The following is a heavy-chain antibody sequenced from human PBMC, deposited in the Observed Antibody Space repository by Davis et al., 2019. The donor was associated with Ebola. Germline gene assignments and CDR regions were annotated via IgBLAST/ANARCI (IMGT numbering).Heavy chain of an antibody. CDR2: IKQDGREI. CDR1: GFTFSNFW. D-gene: IGHD3-16*02. CDR3: ARGAFGGVILGY. J-gene: IGHJ4*02. Sequence: PGESLKISCAASGFTFSNFWMSWVRQTPGKGLEWLANIKQDGREIHYVDSVKGRITISRDNAKNSLYLQMNSLRADDTAVYYCARGAFGGVILGYWGQGTLVTVSS. V-gene: IGHV3-7*01.